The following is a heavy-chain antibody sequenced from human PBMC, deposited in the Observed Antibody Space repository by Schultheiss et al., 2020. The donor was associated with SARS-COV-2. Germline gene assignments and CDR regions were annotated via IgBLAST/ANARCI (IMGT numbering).Heavy chain of an antibody. CDR1: GFTFDDNV. D-gene: IGHD3-16*02. J-gene: IGHJ4*02. Sequence: GESLKISCAASGFTFDDNVISGARQAPGKGLEWVANIKQDGSEKYYVDSVKGRFTISRDNAKNSLYLQMNSLRAEDTAVYYCARDIQLSYYDYVWGSYLPPYYFDYWGQGTLVNVSS. V-gene: IGHV3-7*01. CDR3: ARDIQLSYYDYVWGSYLPPYYFDY. CDR2: IKQDGSEK.